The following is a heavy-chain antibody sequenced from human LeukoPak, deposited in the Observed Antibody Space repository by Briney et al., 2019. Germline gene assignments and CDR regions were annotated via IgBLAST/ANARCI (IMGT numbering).Heavy chain of an antibody. CDR1: GFTFSSYW. V-gene: IGHV3-74*01. J-gene: IGHJ4*02. CDR2: INSDGSST. D-gene: IGHD2-2*01. Sequence: GGSLRLSCAASGFTFSSYWMHWVRQAPGKGLVWVSRINSDGSSTSYADSVKGRFTISRDNAKNTLYLQTNSLRAEDTAVYYCARGGVGVYCSSTSCYAFDYWGQGTLVTVSS. CDR3: ARGGVGVYCSSTSCYAFDY.